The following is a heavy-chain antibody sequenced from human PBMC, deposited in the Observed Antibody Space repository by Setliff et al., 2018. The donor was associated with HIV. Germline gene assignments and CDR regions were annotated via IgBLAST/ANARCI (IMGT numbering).Heavy chain of an antibody. Sequence: SETLSLTCAVYGGSFSGYYWSWIRQPPGKGPEWIGEINHSGSTNYNPSLKSRVTISIDTSKNQFSLKVSSVTAADTALYYCARGLPGTYRYSYYYYYYMDVWDKGTTVTVSS. CDR3: ARGLPGTYRYSYYYYYYMDV. CDR2: INHSGST. J-gene: IGHJ6*03. D-gene: IGHD3-16*02. V-gene: IGHV4-34*01. CDR1: GGSFSGYY.